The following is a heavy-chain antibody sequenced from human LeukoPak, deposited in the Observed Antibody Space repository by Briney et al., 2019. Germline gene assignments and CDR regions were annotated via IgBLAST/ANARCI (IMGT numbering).Heavy chain of an antibody. CDR2: IIPIFGTA. D-gene: IGHD2-2*01. Sequence: SVKLSCKASGGTFSSYAISWVRQAPGQGLEWMGGIIPIFGTANYAQKFQGRVTITADKSTSTAYMELSSLRSEDTAVYYCASHCSSTSCYSRGDYWGQGTLVTVSS. J-gene: IGHJ4*02. CDR3: ASHCSSTSCYSRGDY. V-gene: IGHV1-69*06. CDR1: GGTFSSYA.